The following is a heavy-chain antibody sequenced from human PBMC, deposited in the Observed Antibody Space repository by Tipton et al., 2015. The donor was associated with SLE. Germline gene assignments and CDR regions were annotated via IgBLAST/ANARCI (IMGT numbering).Heavy chain of an antibody. Sequence: LRLSCTVSGGSISSGSYYWSWIRQPAGKGLEWIGYIYHSGSTYYNPSLKSRVTISVDRSKNQFSLKLSSVTAADTAVYYCARDLGYSSGYWGQGTLVTVSS. CDR2: IYHSGST. CDR1: GGSISSGSYY. CDR3: ARDLGYSSGY. J-gene: IGHJ4*02. V-gene: IGHV4-30-2*01. D-gene: IGHD5-18*01.